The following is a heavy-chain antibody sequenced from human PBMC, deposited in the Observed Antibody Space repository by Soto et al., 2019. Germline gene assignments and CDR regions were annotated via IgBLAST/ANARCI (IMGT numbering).Heavy chain of an antibody. CDR2: ISGSGDSS. V-gene: IGHV3-23*01. J-gene: IGHJ4*02. D-gene: IGHD2-2*03. Sequence: EVQLLDSGGDLAQPGGSLRLSCTASGFTFSLFGMAWVRQAPGKVLEWVSAISGSGDSSYYADSVKDRFTISRDNPTNTLYLQMNNLRAADTAVYYCAKMGIGMFSHKHHFDHLGQGTQVTVSS. CDR3: AKMGIGMFSHKHHFDH. CDR1: GFTFSLFG.